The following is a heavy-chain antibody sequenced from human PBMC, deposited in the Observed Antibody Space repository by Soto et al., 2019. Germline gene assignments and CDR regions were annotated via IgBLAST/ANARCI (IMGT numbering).Heavy chain of an antibody. CDR3: ARGLGYCSSTSCYAGWYFAL. Sequence: QVQLVQTGAEVKKPGASVKVSCKASGSTFTGYYMHWVRQAPGPGLEWMGWINPNSGGRNYAQQFQGLLTMTTDTSISTAYRELSRLRSDDTAVDYCARGLGYCSSTSCYAGWYFALWGRGPLVTVSS. CDR1: GSTFTGYY. V-gene: IGHV1-2*04. J-gene: IGHJ2*01. D-gene: IGHD2-2*03. CDR2: INPNSGGR.